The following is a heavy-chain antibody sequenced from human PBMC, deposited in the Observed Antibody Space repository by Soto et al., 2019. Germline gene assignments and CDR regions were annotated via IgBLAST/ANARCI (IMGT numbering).Heavy chain of an antibody. D-gene: IGHD6-13*01. V-gene: IGHV3-23*01. J-gene: IGHJ4*02. CDR1: GFTFSSYA. CDR2: ISGSGGST. CDR3: AKDWLKGIAAAAIFAY. Sequence: GVSLRLSCAASGFTFSSYAMSRVRQAPGKGLEWVSAISGSGGSTYYADSVKGRFTISRDNSKNTLYLQMNSLRAEDTAGYYCAKDWLKGIAAAAIFAYWGQGTLVPVSP.